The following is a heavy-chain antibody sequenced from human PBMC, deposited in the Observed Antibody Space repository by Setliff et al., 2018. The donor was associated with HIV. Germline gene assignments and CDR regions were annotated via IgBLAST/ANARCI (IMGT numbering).Heavy chain of an antibody. CDR3: AGYVDWYYMDV. V-gene: IGHV3-21*01. D-gene: IGHD5-12*01. CDR2: ISSSSTFI. J-gene: IGHJ6*03. CDR1: GSIFSNYS. Sequence: GGSLRLSCAASGSIFSNYSRNWVRQAPGRGLEWVSSISSSSTFIYYADSVKGRFTISRDNARNSLYLQMTSLRAEDTAVYYCAGYVDWYYMDVWGKGTTVTVSS.